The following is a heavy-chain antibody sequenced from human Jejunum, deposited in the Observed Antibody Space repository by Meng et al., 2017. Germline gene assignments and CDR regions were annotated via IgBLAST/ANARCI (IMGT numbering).Heavy chain of an antibody. V-gene: IGHV1-18*01. CDR2: VSAYNGNT. CDR3: TRGRISSNWDTFGY. J-gene: IGHJ4*02. CDR1: CYMFPGHG. Sequence: QRVHLGPGGDETCASVTVSCKASCYMFPGHGIIWVRQAPGLGPEWIGWVSAYNGNTKYAQKFQGRVTMTTDTSTPTAYMELRSLRSDDTAVYYCTRGRISSNWDTFGYWGQGTLVTVSS. D-gene: IGHD6-13*01.